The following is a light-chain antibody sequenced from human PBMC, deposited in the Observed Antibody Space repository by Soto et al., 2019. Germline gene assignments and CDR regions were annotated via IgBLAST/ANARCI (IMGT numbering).Light chain of an antibody. V-gene: IGKV1-12*01. CDR1: QGSSSW. CDR3: QQANSFPLT. Sequence: DIQMTQSPSSVSAPVRDRVTITCRASQGSSSWLAWYQQKPGKPPKLLIYAASSLQSGGPSRFSGSASGTDVPLTISSLRPEDFATYYCQQANSFPLTFGGGTKVELK. J-gene: IGKJ4*01. CDR2: AAS.